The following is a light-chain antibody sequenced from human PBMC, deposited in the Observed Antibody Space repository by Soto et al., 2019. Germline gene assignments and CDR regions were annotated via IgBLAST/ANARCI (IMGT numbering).Light chain of an antibody. CDR1: QSISTY. J-gene: IGKJ1*01. CDR3: QQSYSTPRT. V-gene: IGKV1-39*01. CDR2: ATS. Sequence: DIQITQYPSALSPFVADRVTITGRAIQSISTYLNWYQQKPGKAPKLLIYATSTLQSGVPSRFSGSGSGTDFTLTISSLQPEDFATYYCQQSYSTPRTFGQGTKVDIK.